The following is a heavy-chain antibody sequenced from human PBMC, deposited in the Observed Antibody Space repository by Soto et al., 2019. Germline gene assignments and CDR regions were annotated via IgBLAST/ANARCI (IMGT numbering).Heavy chain of an antibody. CDR1: GFTCSTYG. CDR3: AKCMGSTSCRNFEY. D-gene: IGHD2-2*01. J-gene: IGHJ4*02. V-gene: IGHV3-23*01. Sequence: PGGSLRLSCAASGFTCSTYGMSWVRQAPGKGLEWVSGISGSGGSTSYADSVKGRFTISRDNSKNTLYVQMNSLRAEDTAVYYCAKCMGSTSCRNFEYWGQGTLVTVSS. CDR2: ISGSGGST.